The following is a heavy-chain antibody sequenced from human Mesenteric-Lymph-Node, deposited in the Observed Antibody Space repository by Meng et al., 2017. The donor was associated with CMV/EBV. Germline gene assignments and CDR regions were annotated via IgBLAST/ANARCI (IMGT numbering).Heavy chain of an antibody. V-gene: IGHV3-48*03. CDR1: GFTFSSYE. CDR2: ISSSGSTI. CDR3: APTNSLLAAY. D-gene: IGHD2/OR15-2a*01. J-gene: IGHJ4*02. Sequence: GESLRLSCAASGFTFSSYEMNWVRQAPGKGLEWVSYISSSGSTIYYADSVKGRFTISRDNAKNSLYLQMNSLRAEDTAVYYCAPTNSLLAAYWGQGTLVTVSS.